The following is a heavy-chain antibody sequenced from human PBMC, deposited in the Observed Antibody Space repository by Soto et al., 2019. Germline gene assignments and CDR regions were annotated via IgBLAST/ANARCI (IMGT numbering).Heavy chain of an antibody. J-gene: IGHJ4*02. D-gene: IGHD4-17*01. V-gene: IGHV3-23*01. CDR2: IDYSGAT. CDR3: ARDVDADFRTDFDY. CDR1: GFTFSSYA. Sequence: GSLRLSCAASGFTFSSYAMDWVRQAPGRGLEWVSGIDYSGATFYADSVKGRFTISRDDSKNTLYLQMSSLRAEDPALYYCARDVDADFRTDFDYWGRGTLVTVSS.